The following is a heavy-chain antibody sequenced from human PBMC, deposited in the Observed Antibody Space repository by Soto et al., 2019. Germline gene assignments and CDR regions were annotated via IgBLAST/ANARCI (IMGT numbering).Heavy chain of an antibody. CDR1: GFTLSGSV. CDR2: IRSRSNGYAT. D-gene: IGHD6-6*01. J-gene: IGHJ4*02. V-gene: IGHV3-73*02. Sequence: EVQLVESGGGLVQPGGSLKLSCAASGFTLSGSVIYWVRQPSGKGLEWVGRIRSRSNGYATAYAASVRGRFTISRDDSKNTLFLQMNSLRAEDTALYYCAKDRGSLYTSSSPLDFWGQGTLVTVSS. CDR3: AKDRGSLYTSSSPLDF.